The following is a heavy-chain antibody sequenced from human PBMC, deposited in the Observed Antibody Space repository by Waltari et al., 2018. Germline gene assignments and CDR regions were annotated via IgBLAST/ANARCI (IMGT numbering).Heavy chain of an antibody. D-gene: IGHD3-10*01. CDR2: IKYDESEK. V-gene: IGHV3-7*01. Sequence: EEQLVESGGVLFQSGESLRLSCAASGFTFSNYWMTWVRQAPGKGMEWVANIKYDESEKYYVDAAKGRFTISRDNAKNSLYLQMDSLRVEDTAVYFCARHSFRLSYYLDVWGQGTTVAVSS. J-gene: IGHJ6*02. CDR3: ARHSFRLSYYLDV. CDR1: GFTFSNYW.